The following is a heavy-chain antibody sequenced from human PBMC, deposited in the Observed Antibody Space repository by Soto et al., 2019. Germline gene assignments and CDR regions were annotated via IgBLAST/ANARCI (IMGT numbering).Heavy chain of an antibody. CDR3: VKSGIPD. V-gene: IGHV3-23*01. D-gene: IGHD2-2*02. J-gene: IGHJ4*02. CDR2: VSDSGSAT. Sequence: GGSLRLSCAASGFTFTTYAMSWVRQAPGWGLEWVSTVSDSGSATYYADSVKGRFSITRDNSKNTLYLQMNSLRAEDTAVYYCVKSGIPDWGQGTLVTVSS. CDR1: GFTFTTYA.